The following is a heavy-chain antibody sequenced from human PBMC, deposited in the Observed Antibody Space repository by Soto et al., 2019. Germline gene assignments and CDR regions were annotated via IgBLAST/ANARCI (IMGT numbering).Heavy chain of an antibody. D-gene: IGHD3-16*02. CDR1: GGSFSGYY. J-gene: IGHJ6*02. Sequence: SETLSLTCAVYGGSFSGYYWSWIRQPPGKGLEWIGEINHSGSTNYNPSLKSRVTVSVDTSKNQFSLKLSSVTAADTAVYYCARQNYVWGSYRIYYYYGMDVWGQGTTVTVSS. V-gene: IGHV4-34*01. CDR3: ARQNYVWGSYRIYYYYGMDV. CDR2: INHSGST.